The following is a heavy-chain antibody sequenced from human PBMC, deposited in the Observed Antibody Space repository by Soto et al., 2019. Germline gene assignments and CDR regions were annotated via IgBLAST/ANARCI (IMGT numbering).Heavy chain of an antibody. Sequence: GGSLRLSCAASGFTFSDYYMSWIRQAPGKGLEWVSYISSSGSTIYYADSVKGRFTISRDNAKNSLYLQMNSLRAEDTAVYYCARDRPRFLEWLPPRGHYYGMDVWGQGTKVTVSS. CDR1: GFTFSDYY. CDR2: ISSSGSTI. J-gene: IGHJ6*02. D-gene: IGHD3-3*01. V-gene: IGHV3-11*01. CDR3: ARDRPRFLEWLPPRGHYYGMDV.